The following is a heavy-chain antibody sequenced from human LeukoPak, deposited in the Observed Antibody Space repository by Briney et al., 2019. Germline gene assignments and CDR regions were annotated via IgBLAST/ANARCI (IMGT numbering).Heavy chain of an antibody. CDR2: ISYSGST. J-gene: IGHJ4*02. CDR3: ARRYYGSLSYPSYFYY. D-gene: IGHD3-10*01. CDR1: GGSISSVSYY. V-gene: IGHV4-39*01. Sequence: SETLSLICTLSGGSISSVSYYSEWVRQPPGLGLEWIGGISYSGSTYYNPSLKSRITISVDTSKNQFSLRLNSLTAADTAVYYCARRYYGSLSYPSYFYYCGQGTLVTVSS.